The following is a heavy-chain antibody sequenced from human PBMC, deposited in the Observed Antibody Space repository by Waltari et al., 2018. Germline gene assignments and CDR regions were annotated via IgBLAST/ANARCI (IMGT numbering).Heavy chain of an antibody. J-gene: IGHJ4*02. CDR2: IKPDGSGR. D-gene: IGHD5-12*01. Sequence: EVQLVESGGGLVNPGGTLSLSCVASGLPFGPSGMNWVRQAPGRGPEWVANIKPDGSGRSYVDFVRGRFTISRDNAKSSLYLQINSLTVEDTAIYYCARDRGWLQFDYWGQGALVIVSS. CDR1: GLPFGPSG. V-gene: IGHV3-7*04. CDR3: ARDRGWLQFDY.